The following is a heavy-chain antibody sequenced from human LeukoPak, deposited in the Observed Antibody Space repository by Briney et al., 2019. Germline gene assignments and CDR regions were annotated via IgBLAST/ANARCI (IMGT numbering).Heavy chain of an antibody. CDR1: GGSISSSSYY. CDR2: MDYSGST. J-gene: IGHJ6*03. CDR3: ARLDYYYYYMDV. Sequence: SETLSLTCTVSGGSISSSSYYWGWIRQPPGEGLEWIGSMDYSGSTYYNPSLKSRVTISVDTSKNQFSLKLSSVTAADTAVYYCARLDYYYYYMDVWGKGTTVTISS. V-gene: IGHV4-39*01.